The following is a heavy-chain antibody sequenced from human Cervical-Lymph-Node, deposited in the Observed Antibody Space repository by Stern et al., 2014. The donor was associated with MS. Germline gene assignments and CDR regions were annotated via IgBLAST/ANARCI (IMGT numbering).Heavy chain of an antibody. CDR2: VYWDDDK. D-gene: IGHD6-19*01. Sequence: QITLKESGPTLVKPTQTLTLTCSFSGFSLSTYGVGVAWIRPPPGKALEGLGLVYWDDDKRYTPSLKNRLTITKDTSKNQVVLTLTNMDPVDTATYFCVHRTPQWRAFDSWGQGTLVTVSS. CDR3: VHRTPQWRAFDS. CDR1: GFSLSTYGVG. V-gene: IGHV2-5*02. J-gene: IGHJ5*01.